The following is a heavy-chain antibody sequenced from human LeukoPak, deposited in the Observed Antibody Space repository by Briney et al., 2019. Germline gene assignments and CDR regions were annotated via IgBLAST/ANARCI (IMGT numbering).Heavy chain of an antibody. CDR1: GGSISSYY. J-gene: IGHJ4*02. CDR3: ARGPKQQLVRRPIFFGY. CDR2: IYYSGST. D-gene: IGHD6-13*01. V-gene: IGHV4-59*01. Sequence: PSETLSLTCTVSGGSISSYYWSWIRQPPGKGLEWIGYIYYSGSTNYNPSLKSRVTISVDTSKNQFSLKLSSVTAADTAVYYCARGPKQQLVRRPIFFGYWGQGTLVTVSS.